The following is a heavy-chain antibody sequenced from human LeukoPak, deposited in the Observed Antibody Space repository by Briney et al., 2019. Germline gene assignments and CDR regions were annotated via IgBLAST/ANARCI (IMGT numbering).Heavy chain of an antibody. J-gene: IGHJ6*03. CDR1: GFTVSSNY. V-gene: IGHV3-66*02. Sequence: GGSLRLSCAASGFTVSSNYMSWVRQAPGKGLEWVSVIYSGGSTYYADSVKGRFTISRDNSKNTLYLQMNSLRAKDTAVYYCASPTGLRRDYYYMDVWGKGTTVTVSS. D-gene: IGHD4-17*01. CDR3: ASPTGLRRDYYYMDV. CDR2: IYSGGST.